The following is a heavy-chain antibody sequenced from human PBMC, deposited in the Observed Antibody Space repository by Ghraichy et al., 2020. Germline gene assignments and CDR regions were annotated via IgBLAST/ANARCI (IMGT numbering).Heavy chain of an antibody. Sequence: SQTLSLTCAVYGGSFSGYYWTWIRQPPGKGLEWIGEINHSGITNYNPSLKSRVTISVDTSKNQFSLKLSSVTAADTAVYYCARGRVGATPLAGYWGQGTLVTVSS. J-gene: IGHJ4*02. CDR2: INHSGIT. V-gene: IGHV4-34*01. CDR1: GGSFSGYY. CDR3: ARGRVGATPLAGY. D-gene: IGHD1-26*01.